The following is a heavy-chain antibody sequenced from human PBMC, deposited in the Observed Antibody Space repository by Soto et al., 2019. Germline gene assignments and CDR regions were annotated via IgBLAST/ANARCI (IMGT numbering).Heavy chain of an antibody. V-gene: IGHV3-9*01. D-gene: IGHD3-9*01. CDR3: ARKRYFN. CDR2: ISWNSGSI. CDR1: GFTFDDYA. J-gene: IGHJ4*02. Sequence: GGSLRLSCAASGFTFDDYAMHWVRQAPGKGLEWVSGISWNSGSIGYADSVKGRFTISRDNAKNSLYLQMNSLRAEDTAVYYCARKRYFNWGQGTLVTVSS.